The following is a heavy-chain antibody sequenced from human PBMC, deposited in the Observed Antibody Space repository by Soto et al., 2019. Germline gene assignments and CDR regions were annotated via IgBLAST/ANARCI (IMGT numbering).Heavy chain of an antibody. CDR1: GGTFSSYA. Sequence: QVQLVQSGAEVKKPGSSVKVSCKASGGTFSSYAISWVRQAPGQGLEWMGGIIPLFGTANYEQKFQVRVTITAVESTSTAYMELSSLRSEDTAVYYCARDRGDGWPGYYGMDVWGQGTTVTVSS. CDR2: IIPLFGTA. CDR3: ARDRGDGWPGYYGMDV. D-gene: IGHD6-19*01. V-gene: IGHV1-69*12. J-gene: IGHJ6*02.